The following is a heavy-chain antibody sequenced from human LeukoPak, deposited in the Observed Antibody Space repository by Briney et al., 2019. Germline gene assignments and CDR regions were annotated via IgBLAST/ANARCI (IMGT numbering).Heavy chain of an antibody. V-gene: IGHV3-74*01. CDR2: INSDGSST. Sequence: GGSLRLSCAASGFTFSSYWMHWVLQVPGKGLLWVSRINSDGSSTSYADSVKGRFTISRDNAKNTLYVQMNSLRAEDTAVYYCSTGSGHAFDIWGRGTMVTVSS. J-gene: IGHJ3*02. D-gene: IGHD3-10*01. CDR3: STGSGHAFDI. CDR1: GFTFSSYW.